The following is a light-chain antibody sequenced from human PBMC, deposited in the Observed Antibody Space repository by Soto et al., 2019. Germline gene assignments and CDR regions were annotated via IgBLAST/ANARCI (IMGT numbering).Light chain of an antibody. V-gene: IGLV1-44*01. CDR3: AVWDDSLNGVV. CDR1: SSNIGINA. Sequence: QAVVTQPTSTSGTPGQRGTISCSGSSSNIGINAVNWYQQLPGTAPKLLIYSNNQRPSGVPDRFSGSKSGTSASLALSGLRSEDEADYYCAVWDDSLNGVVFGGGTKLTVL. J-gene: IGLJ3*02. CDR2: SNN.